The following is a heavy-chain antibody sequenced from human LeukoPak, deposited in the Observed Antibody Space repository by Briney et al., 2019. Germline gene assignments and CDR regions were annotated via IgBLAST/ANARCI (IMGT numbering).Heavy chain of an antibody. D-gene: IGHD3-10*02. CDR1: GYTFTGFF. Sequence: GASVKVSCKASGYTFTGFFIHWVRQAPGQGLEWMGRINPKSGGTNSVQKFQDRVTMTSDTSITIAYMELSRLRSDDTAVYYCARQSGNYVDWGQGTLVTVSS. CDR3: ARQSGNYVD. CDR2: INPKSGGT. J-gene: IGHJ4*02. V-gene: IGHV1-2*06.